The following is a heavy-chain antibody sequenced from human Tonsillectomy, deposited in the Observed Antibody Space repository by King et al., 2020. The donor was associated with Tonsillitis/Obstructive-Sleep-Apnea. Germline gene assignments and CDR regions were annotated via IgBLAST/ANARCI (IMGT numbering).Heavy chain of an antibody. J-gene: IGHJ6*03. Sequence: QLQESGPGLVKPSETLSLTCGVSGGSISSNSYYWGWIRQPPGKGLEWIGSIYYSGITYYNPSLESRVAISVDTSKNQFSLKLSSVTAADTAVSYCARQSRDSYRGDYYYFMDVWGKGNTVTVSS. CDR2: IYYSGIT. V-gene: IGHV4-39*01. D-gene: IGHD2-21*02. CDR3: ARQSRDSYRGDYYYFMDV. CDR1: GGSISSNSYY.